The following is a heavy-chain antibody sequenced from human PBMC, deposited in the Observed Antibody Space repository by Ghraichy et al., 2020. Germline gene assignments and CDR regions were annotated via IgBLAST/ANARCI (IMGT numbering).Heavy chain of an antibody. V-gene: IGHV3-23*01. CDR3: AKGTPGGSGSGTFYY. CDR1: GFTFSNYA. J-gene: IGHJ4*02. CDR2: IIGSGDGT. Sequence: GGSLRLSCVASGFTFSNYAMSWVRQAPGKGLEWVSAIIGSGDGTYYADSVKGRFTISRDNSKNTLYLQMNSLRAEDAAIYYCAKGTPGGSGSGTFYYWGQGTLVTVSS. D-gene: IGHD3-10*01.